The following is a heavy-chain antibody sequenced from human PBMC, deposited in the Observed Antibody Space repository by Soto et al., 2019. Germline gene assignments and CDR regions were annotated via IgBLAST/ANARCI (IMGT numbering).Heavy chain of an antibody. Sequence: ASVKVSCKASGFTFTTLVVLWVRQARGHPLEWIGWIVVGSGNTNYAQQYQERVTISRDMSTGTAYMELTSLRSEDTAVYYCARDRGYALPDYWGQGTLVTSPQ. CDR1: GFTFTTLV. J-gene: IGHJ4*02. V-gene: IGHV1-58*01. D-gene: IGHD3-10*01. CDR2: IVVGSGNT. CDR3: ARDRGYALPDY.